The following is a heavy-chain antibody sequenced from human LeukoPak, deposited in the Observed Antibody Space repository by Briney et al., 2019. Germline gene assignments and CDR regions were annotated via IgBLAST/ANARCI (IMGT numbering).Heavy chain of an antibody. CDR3: AREEKNIVVVPTAIKKDY. D-gene: IGHD2-2*01. Sequence: SETLSLTCAVYGGSFSGYYWSWIRQPPGKGLEWIGEINHSGSTNYNPSLKSRVTMSVDTSKNQFSLKVSSVTAADTAVYYCAREEKNIVVVPTAIKKDYWGQGTLVTVSS. CDR2: INHSGST. V-gene: IGHV4-34*01. J-gene: IGHJ4*02. CDR1: GGSFSGYY.